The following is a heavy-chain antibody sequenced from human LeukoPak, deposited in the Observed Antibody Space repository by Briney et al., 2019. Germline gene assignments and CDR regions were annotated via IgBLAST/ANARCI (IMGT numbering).Heavy chain of an antibody. D-gene: IGHD1-14*01. Sequence: GGSLRLSCAASGLTFSNAWMSWVRQAPGKGLEWVGRIKSKTDGETTDYGAPVKGRFIILRDDSKNTLYLQMYGLKIEDTAVYYCITDPEEWQPIWGHGTMVTVSS. CDR3: ITDPEEWQPI. V-gene: IGHV3-15*01. CDR2: IKSKTDGETT. CDR1: GLTFSNAW. J-gene: IGHJ3*02.